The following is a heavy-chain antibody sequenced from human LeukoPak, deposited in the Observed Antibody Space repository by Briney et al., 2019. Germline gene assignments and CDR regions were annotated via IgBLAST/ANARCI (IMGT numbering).Heavy chain of an antibody. Sequence: GGSLRLSCAASGFTFSSFGMHWVRQAPGKGLEWVAVISYDGSNKYYADSVKGRFTISRDNAKNSLYLQMNSLRAEDTALYYCAEDNSRPDTGTTFDIWGQGTMVTVSS. CDR2: ISYDGSNK. CDR1: GFTFSSFG. D-gene: IGHD2-8*01. V-gene: IGHV3-30*18. CDR3: AEDNSRPDTGTTFDI. J-gene: IGHJ3*02.